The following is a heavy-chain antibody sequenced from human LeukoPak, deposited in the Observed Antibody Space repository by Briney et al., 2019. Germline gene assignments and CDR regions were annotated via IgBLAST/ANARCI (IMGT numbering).Heavy chain of an antibody. J-gene: IGHJ4*02. CDR2: INWNSVNI. CDR1: GFNFDDYA. V-gene: IGHV3-9*01. D-gene: IGHD6-13*01. CDR3: ARAGIAAYGDY. Sequence: GGSLRLSCAASGFNFDDYAMHWVRQTPGKGLEWVSGINWNSVNIAYADSVKGRFTISRDNAKNSVYLQMNSLRAEDTAVYYCARAGIAAYGDYWGQGTLVTVSS.